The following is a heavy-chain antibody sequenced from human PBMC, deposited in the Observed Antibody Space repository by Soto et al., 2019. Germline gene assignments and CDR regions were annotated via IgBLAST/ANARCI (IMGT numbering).Heavy chain of an antibody. CDR3: ARHGGYGQGYYYYYGMDV. J-gene: IGHJ6*02. Sequence: PGESLKISCKCSGYSFTSYWIGWVRQMPGKGLEWMGIIYPDDSDTRYSPSFQGQVTISADKSISTAYLQWSSLKASDTAMYYCARHGGYGQGYYYYYGMDVWGQGTTVTVSS. V-gene: IGHV5-51*01. D-gene: IGHD5-18*01. CDR2: IYPDDSDT. CDR1: GYSFTSYW.